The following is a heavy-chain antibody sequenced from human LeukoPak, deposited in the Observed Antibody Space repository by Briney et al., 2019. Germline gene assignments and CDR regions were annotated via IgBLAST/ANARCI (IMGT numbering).Heavy chain of an antibody. CDR3: AKDLRGYSGYGYFDY. J-gene: IGHJ4*02. CDR1: GFTFSSYG. Sequence: PGRSLRLSCAASGFTFSSYGMHWVRQAPGKGLEWVAVISYDGSNKYYADSVKGRFTISRDNSKNTLYLQMNSLRAEDTAVYYCAKDLRGYSGYGYFDYWGQGTLVTVSS. V-gene: IGHV3-30*18. CDR2: ISYDGSNK. D-gene: IGHD5-12*01.